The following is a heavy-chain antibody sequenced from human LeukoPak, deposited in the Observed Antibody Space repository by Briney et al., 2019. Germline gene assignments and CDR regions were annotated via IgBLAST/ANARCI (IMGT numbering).Heavy chain of an antibody. CDR3: ARAPGSIAAAGQLDY. V-gene: IGHV4-59*11. D-gene: IGHD6-13*01. CDR2: IYYSGST. CDR1: GGSISSHY. J-gene: IGHJ4*02. Sequence: PSETLSLTCTVSGGSISSHYWSWIRQPPGKGPEWIGYIYYSGSTNYNPSLKSRVTISVDTSKNQFSLKLSSVTAADTAVYYCARAPGSIAAAGQLDYWGQGTLVTVSS.